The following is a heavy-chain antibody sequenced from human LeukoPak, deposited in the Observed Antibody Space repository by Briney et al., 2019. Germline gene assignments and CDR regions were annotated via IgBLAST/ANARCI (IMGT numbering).Heavy chain of an antibody. CDR2: LYNIGSI. CDR1: GASISNTYY. CDR3: ATNSTGSAFDF. J-gene: IGHJ4*02. Sequence: SETLSLTCTVSGASISNTYYWSWIRQLPGKGLEWIGNLYNIGSITYKPSLKSRVTMSVDVSKNQFSLRLTSVTAADTAVYFCATNSTGSAFDFWGQGVLVTVSS. V-gene: IGHV4-59*08. D-gene: IGHD2/OR15-2a*01.